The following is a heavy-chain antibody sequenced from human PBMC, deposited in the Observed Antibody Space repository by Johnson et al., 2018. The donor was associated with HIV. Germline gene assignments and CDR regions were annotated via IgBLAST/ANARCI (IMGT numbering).Heavy chain of an antibody. J-gene: IGHJ3*02. CDR2: IYSGGST. Sequence: VQLVESGGGVVQPGRSLRLSCAASGFTVSSNYMSWVRQAPGKGLEWVSVIYSGGSTYYADSVKGRFTISRDNSKNTLYLQMNSLRAEDTAVYYCARASSIAARGADAFDIWGQGTMVTVSS. CDR3: ARASSIAARGADAFDI. D-gene: IGHD6-6*01. CDR1: GFTVSSNY. V-gene: IGHV3-66*02.